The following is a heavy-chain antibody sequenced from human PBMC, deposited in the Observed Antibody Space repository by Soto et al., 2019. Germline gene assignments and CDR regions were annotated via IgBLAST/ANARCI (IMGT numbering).Heavy chain of an antibody. D-gene: IGHD5-12*01. Sequence: ASVKVSCKASGYTFTSYAMHWVRQAPGQRLEWMGWINAGNGNTKYSQKFQGRVTITRDTSASTAYMELSSLRSEDTAVYYCARRPPYSGYDSSYYYYGMDVWGQGTTVTAP. V-gene: IGHV1-3*01. J-gene: IGHJ6*02. CDR1: GYTFTSYA. CDR2: INAGNGNT. CDR3: ARRPPYSGYDSSYYYYGMDV.